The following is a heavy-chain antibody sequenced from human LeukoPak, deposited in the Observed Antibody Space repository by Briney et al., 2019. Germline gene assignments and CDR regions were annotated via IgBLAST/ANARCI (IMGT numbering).Heavy chain of an antibody. CDR1: GGTFSSYV. J-gene: IGHJ4*02. D-gene: IGHD2-2*01. CDR3: ASRLYCSNTRCRNFPFAY. Sequence: SVKVSCKASGGTFSSYVINWVRQAPGQGLEWMGGIIPIFGTANYAQKFQDRVTITADESTSTAYMELSSLRSEDTAIYYCASRLYCSNTRCRNFPFAYWGQGTLVTVSS. V-gene: IGHV1-69*01. CDR2: IIPIFGTA.